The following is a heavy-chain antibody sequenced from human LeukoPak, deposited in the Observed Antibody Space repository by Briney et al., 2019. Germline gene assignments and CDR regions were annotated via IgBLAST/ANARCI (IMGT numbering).Heavy chain of an antibody. CDR2: ISSSGSNI. V-gene: IGHV3-11*04. CDR3: ARDGSSTSSNFDY. CDR1: GFTFSDYY. Sequence: GGSLRLSCAASGFTFSDYYMSWIRQAPGKGLEWVSYISSSGSNIYYADSVKGRFTISRDNAKNSLYLQMNGLRAEDTAVYYCARDGSSTSSNFDYWGQGTLVTVSS. J-gene: IGHJ4*02. D-gene: IGHD2-2*01.